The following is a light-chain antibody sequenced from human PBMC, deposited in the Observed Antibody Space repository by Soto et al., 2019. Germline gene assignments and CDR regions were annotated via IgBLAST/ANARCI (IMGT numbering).Light chain of an antibody. CDR1: QSVLYSSNNKNY. Sequence: DIVMTQSPDSLAVSLGERATINCKSSQSVLYSSNNKNYLAWYKKKPEQPPKLLIYWASTRESGVPERFSGSGSGTDFALTISSLQAEDVAVYYCQQYYSSPYTFGQGTKLQIK. J-gene: IGKJ2*01. CDR3: QQYYSSPYT. V-gene: IGKV4-1*01. CDR2: WAS.